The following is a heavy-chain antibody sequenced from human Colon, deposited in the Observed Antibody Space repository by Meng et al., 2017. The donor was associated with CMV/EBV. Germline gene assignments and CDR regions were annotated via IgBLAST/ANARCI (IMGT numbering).Heavy chain of an antibody. CDR3: SRDGPWGYGGSDY. J-gene: IGHJ4*02. Sequence: QVQWVQSGAEVKKPGASVKVSGKAVGYTFTNYYFHWVRQAPGQGLEWMGVISCNSGDTAYAQKFQGRFTMTRDTSTRTAYMELSSLRSEDTAVYYCSRDGPWGYGGSDYWGQGTLVTVSS. CDR2: ISCNSGDT. V-gene: IGHV1-46*01. CDR1: GYTFTNYY. D-gene: IGHD7-27*01.